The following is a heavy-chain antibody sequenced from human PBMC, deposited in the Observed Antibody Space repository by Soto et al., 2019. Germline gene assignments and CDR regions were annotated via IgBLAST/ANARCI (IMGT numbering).Heavy chain of an antibody. V-gene: IGHV5-51*01. CDR3: ARQEYSSSSLVVY. CDR2: IYPGDSDT. CDR1: GYSFTSYW. Sequence: GESLKISCKGSGYSFTSYWIGWVRQMPGKGLEWMGIIYPGDSDTRYSPSFQGQVTISADKSICTAYLQWSSLKASDTAMYYCARQEYSSSSLVVYWGQGIRVTVAS. D-gene: IGHD6-6*01. J-gene: IGHJ4*02.